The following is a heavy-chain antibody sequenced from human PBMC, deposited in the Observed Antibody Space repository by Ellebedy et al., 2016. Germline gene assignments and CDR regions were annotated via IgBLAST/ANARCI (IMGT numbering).Heavy chain of an antibody. V-gene: IGHV4-59*02. CDR1: GGSVSSDY. CDR3: AKWNGDWNAFDV. J-gene: IGHJ3*01. D-gene: IGHD1-1*01. Sequence: SETLSLTCNVSGGSVSSDYWNWIRRPPGKGLEWIGFVFHTGATLYNPSLKSRVTMSVDTSKSQFSLRLTSVTAADTAVYYCAKWNGDWNAFDVWGLGTMVTVSS. CDR2: VFHTGAT.